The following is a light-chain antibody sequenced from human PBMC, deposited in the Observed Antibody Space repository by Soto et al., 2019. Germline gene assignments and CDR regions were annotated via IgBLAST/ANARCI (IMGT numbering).Light chain of an antibody. Sequence: EIVLTQSAGTLSLSPGERATLSCGASQSVSSSYLAWYQQKPGQAPRLLIYGASSRATGTPDRFSGSASGTDFTLTISRLEPEDFAVYDCQQYGSSITFGQGTRLEIK. V-gene: IGKV3-20*01. CDR1: QSVSSSY. CDR3: QQYGSSIT. J-gene: IGKJ5*01. CDR2: GAS.